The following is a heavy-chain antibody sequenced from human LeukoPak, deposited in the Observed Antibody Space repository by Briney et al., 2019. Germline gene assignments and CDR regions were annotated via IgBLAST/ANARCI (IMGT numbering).Heavy chain of an antibody. D-gene: IGHD6-25*01. CDR3: ARDRAAFDS. V-gene: IGHV3-23*01. CDR1: GFTFSSFP. Sequence: GGSLRLSCAASGFTFSSFPMSWVRQAPGKGLQWVSGITGRGGSTYYADSVEGRFTISRDNSKNTLSLQMDSLRAEDTAVYYCARDRAAFDSWGQGTLVTVSS. J-gene: IGHJ4*02. CDR2: ITGRGGST.